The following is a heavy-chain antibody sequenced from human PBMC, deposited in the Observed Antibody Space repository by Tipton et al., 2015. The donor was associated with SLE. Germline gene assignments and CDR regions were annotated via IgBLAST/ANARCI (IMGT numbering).Heavy chain of an antibody. D-gene: IGHD3-3*01. J-gene: IGHJ4*02. V-gene: IGHV4-39*01. CDR1: GDSINTPSSY. CDR2: IYSGGAR. Sequence: TLSLTCTVSGDSINTPSSYWGWFRQSPGTGLEWIASIYSGGARHYSPSLKTRLTMSVDTSKNLFSLTLTSVTAADTALYYCASGKAAFWRGSFDSWGQGLLVTVSS. CDR3: ASGKAAFWRGSFDS.